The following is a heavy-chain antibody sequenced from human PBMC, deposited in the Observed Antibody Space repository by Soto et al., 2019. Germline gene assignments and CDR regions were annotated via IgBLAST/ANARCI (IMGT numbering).Heavy chain of an antibody. Sequence: GGSLRLSCAASGFTFSSYGMHWVRQAPGKGLEWVAVIWYDGSNKYYADSVKGRFTISRDNSKNTLYLQMNSLRAEDTAVYYCARDEGLRKQAYYYYGMDVWGQGTTVTVSS. CDR1: GFTFSSYG. J-gene: IGHJ6*02. CDR3: ARDEGLRKQAYYYYGMDV. D-gene: IGHD3-16*01. V-gene: IGHV3-33*01. CDR2: IWYDGSNK.